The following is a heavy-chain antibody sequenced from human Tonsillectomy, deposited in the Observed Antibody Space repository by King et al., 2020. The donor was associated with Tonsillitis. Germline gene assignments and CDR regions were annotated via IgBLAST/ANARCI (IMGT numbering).Heavy chain of an antibody. CDR2: IRYDGINK. J-gene: IGHJ4*02. V-gene: IGHV3-30*02. D-gene: IGHD3-10*01. Sequence: VQLVESGGGVVQPGGSLRLSCAASAFTFSNYGMHWVRQAPGKGLEWVAFIRYDGINKDYADSVKGRFTISRDNSKNTLYLQMNSLRAEDTAVYYCAKDVSGARFGARGYFDYWGQGTLVTVSS. CDR3: AKDVSGARFGARGYFDY. CDR1: AFTFSNYG.